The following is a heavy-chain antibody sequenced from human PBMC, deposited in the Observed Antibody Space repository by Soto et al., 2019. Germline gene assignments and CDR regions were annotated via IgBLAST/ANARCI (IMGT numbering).Heavy chain of an antibody. J-gene: IGHJ5*02. D-gene: IGHD2-2*01. V-gene: IGHV3-7*01. CDR3: AREASRCASA. CDR2: IKQDGSDR. CDR1: GFTLSNNW. Sequence: EVQLVESGGGLVQPGGSLRLSCAASGFTLSNNWMSWVRQAPGKGLEWVANIKQDGSDRYYVHSVKGRLTISRDNAKNSLYLQMDSLRAEDTAVYYCAREASRCASACGQGTLVTVSS.